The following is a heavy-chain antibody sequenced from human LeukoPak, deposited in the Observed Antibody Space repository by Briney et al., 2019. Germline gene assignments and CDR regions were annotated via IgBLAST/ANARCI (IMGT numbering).Heavy chain of an antibody. D-gene: IGHD3-9*01. V-gene: IGHV1-3*01. CDR1: GYTFTSYA. CDR3: AREKIPTYYDILTGFGY. Sequence: ASVKVSCKASGYTFTSYAMHWVRQAPGQRLEWMGWINAGNGNTKYSQKFQGRVTITRDTSASTAYMELSSLRSEDTAVYYCAREKIPTYYDILTGFGYWGQGTLVTVSS. CDR2: INAGNGNT. J-gene: IGHJ4*02.